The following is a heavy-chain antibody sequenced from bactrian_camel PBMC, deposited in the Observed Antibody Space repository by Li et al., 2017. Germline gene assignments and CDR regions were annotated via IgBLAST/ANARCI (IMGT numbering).Heavy chain of an antibody. J-gene: IGHJ4*01. V-gene: IGHV3S40*01. CDR3: AADWLYWYRANY. D-gene: IGHD2*01. CDR1: GVTSNTYD. CDR2: INSGGGST. Sequence: VQLVESGGGLVQPGGSLRLSCAASGVTSNTYDMSWVRQAPGKGLEWVSAINSGGGSTYYADSVKGRFTVSRDNAKNTLYLQMNSLKTEDTAVYYCAADWLYWYRANYWGQGTQVTVS.